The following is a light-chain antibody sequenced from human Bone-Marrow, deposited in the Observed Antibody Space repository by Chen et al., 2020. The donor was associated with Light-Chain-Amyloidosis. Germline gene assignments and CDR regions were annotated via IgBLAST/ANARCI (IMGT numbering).Light chain of an antibody. CDR2: DAS. V-gene: IGKV3-11*01. Sequence: VLTQSPATLSLSPGERASLFCTASQGIGTYLAWYRQQPGQAPRLLIYDASNRATDIPARFTAWGSGTDFTRTITNLEPEDFAVYYCQQRSSWPSITFGQGTRLEIK. CDR1: QGIGTY. J-gene: IGKJ5*01. CDR3: QQRSSWPSIT.